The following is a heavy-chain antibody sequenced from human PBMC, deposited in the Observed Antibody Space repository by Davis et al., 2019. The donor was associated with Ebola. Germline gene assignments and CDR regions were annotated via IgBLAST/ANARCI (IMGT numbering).Heavy chain of an antibody. V-gene: IGHV1-8*02. Sequence: ASVKVSCKASGYTFTSYGISWVRQAPGQGLEWMGWMNPNSGNTGYAQKFQGRVTMTRNTSISTAYMELSSLRSEDTAVYYCARDRPSGYGGNWFDPWGQGTLVTVSS. CDR2: MNPNSGNT. D-gene: IGHD5-12*01. CDR3: ARDRPSGYGGNWFDP. J-gene: IGHJ5*02. CDR1: GYTFTSYG.